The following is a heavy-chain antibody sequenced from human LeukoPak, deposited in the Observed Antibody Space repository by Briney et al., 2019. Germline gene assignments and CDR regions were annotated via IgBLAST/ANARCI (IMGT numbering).Heavy chain of an antibody. CDR1: GYTFTSYY. CDR2: INLSGGST. Sequence: ASVKISCKASGYTFTSYYMHWVRQAPGQRLEWIGIINLSGGSTSYAQKFQGRVTMTRDTSTSTVYMELSSLRSEDTAVYYCARVKPNYYDSSAYGTFDIWGQGTMVTVSS. J-gene: IGHJ3*02. V-gene: IGHV1-46*01. CDR3: ARVKPNYYDSSAYGTFDI. D-gene: IGHD3-22*01.